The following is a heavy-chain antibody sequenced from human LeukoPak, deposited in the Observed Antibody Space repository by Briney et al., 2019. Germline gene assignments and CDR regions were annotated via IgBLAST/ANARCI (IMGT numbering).Heavy chain of an antibody. CDR2: INHRGST. J-gene: IGHJ4*02. CDR3: ARGSIYYGDSSAYFDY. CDR1: GGSFSGYF. Sequence: PSETLSLTCSVYGGSFSGYFWTYIRQPPGKGQEWIGEINHRGSTSYNPSLKSRVTISRDTSKNQFSLRLTSVTAADTAVYYCARGSIYYGDSSAYFDYWGQGSLVTVSS. D-gene: IGHD3-22*01. V-gene: IGHV4-34*01.